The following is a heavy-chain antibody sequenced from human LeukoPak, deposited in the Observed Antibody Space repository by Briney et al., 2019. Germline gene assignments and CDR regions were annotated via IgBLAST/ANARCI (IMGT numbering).Heavy chain of an antibody. Sequence: ASVTVSCKASGYTFTSYGINWVRQAPGQGLEGMGWISAYNGNTKYAQKLQGRVTMTTDTSTSTAYMELRSLRSDDTAVYYCARDYYDDYGSGYWGQGTLVTVSS. V-gene: IGHV1-18*01. D-gene: IGHD4-17*01. CDR2: ISAYNGNT. CDR3: ARDYYDDYGSGY. J-gene: IGHJ4*02. CDR1: GYTFTSYG.